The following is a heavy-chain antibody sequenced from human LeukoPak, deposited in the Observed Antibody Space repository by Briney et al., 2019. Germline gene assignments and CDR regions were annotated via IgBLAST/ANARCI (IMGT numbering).Heavy chain of an antibody. Sequence: VASVKASCKASGYTFTTYDINWVRQATGQGLEWMGWMNPNSGNTGYTQKFQGRVTMTRNTSISTAYMELSSLRSEDTAVYYCARGRGSGHKENWFDPWGQGTLVTVSS. CDR1: GYTFTTYD. V-gene: IGHV1-8*01. D-gene: IGHD6-19*01. CDR3: ARGRGSGHKENWFDP. J-gene: IGHJ5*02. CDR2: MNPNSGNT.